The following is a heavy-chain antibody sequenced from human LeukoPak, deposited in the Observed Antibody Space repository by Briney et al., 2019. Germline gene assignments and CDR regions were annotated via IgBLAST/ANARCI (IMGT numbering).Heavy chain of an antibody. V-gene: IGHV4-61*01. CDR3: ARVDLQGRAVAGIVDAFDI. CDR1: GGSVSSGSYY. D-gene: IGHD6-19*01. CDR2: IYYSGST. J-gene: IGHJ3*02. Sequence: SETLSLTCTVSGGSVSSGSYYWSWIRQPPGKGLEWTGYIYYSGSTNYNPSLKSRVTISVDTSKNQFSLKLSSVTAADTAVYYCARVDLQGRAVAGIVDAFDIWGQGTMVTVSS.